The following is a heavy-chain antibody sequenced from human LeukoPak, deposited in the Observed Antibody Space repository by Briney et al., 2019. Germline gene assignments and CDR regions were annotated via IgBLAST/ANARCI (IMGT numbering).Heavy chain of an antibody. CDR3: ARGTPGYSSAGRDWFDP. J-gene: IGHJ5*02. V-gene: IGHV1-69*04. CDR2: IIPILGIA. Sequence: SVKVSCKASGGTFSSYAISRVRQAPGQGLEWMGRIIPILGIANYAQKFQGRVTITADKSTSTAYMELSSLRSEDTAVYYCARGTPGYSSAGRDWFDPWGQGTLVTVSS. D-gene: IGHD5-18*01. CDR1: GGTFSSYA.